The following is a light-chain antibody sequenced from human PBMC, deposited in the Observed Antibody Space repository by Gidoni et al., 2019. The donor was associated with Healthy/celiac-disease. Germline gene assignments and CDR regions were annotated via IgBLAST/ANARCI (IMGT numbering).Light chain of an antibody. J-gene: IGKJ1*01. CDR1: QSILSSSNNKNY. V-gene: IGKV4-1*01. CDR3: QQCYSTPWT. CDR2: WAS. Sequence: DIVMTQSPDSLPVSLGARATINCKSSQSILSSSNNKNYLAWYQQKPGQPPKLLIYWASTRESGVPDRFSGSGSGTDFTLTISSLQAEDVAVYYCQQCYSTPWTFGQGTKVEIK.